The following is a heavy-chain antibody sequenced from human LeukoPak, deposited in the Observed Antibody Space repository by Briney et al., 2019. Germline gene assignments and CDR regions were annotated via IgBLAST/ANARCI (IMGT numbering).Heavy chain of an antibody. CDR3: AKRQGYSSSRGSMDV. CDR1: GFTVSSNY. Sequence: GGSLRLSCAASGFTVSSNYMSWVRQAPGKGLEWVSVIYSGGSTYYADSVKGRFTISRDNSKNTLYLQMNSLRAEDTAVYYCAKRQGYSSSRGSMDVWGKGTTVTVSS. J-gene: IGHJ6*03. D-gene: IGHD6-13*01. V-gene: IGHV3-53*01. CDR2: IYSGGST.